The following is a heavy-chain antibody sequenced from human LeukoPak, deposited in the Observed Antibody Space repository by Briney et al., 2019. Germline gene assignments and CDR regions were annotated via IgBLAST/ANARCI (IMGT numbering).Heavy chain of an antibody. CDR2: ISGSGGST. J-gene: IGHJ4*02. CDR3: AKDRGPYDILTGYYGPYYFDY. Sequence: GGSLRLSCAASGFTFSSYAMSWVRQAPGMGLEWVSAISGSGGSTYYADSVKGRFTISRDNSKNTLYLQMNSLRAEDTAVYYCAKDRGPYDILTGYYGPYYFDYWGQGTLVTVSS. D-gene: IGHD3-9*01. V-gene: IGHV3-23*01. CDR1: GFTFSSYA.